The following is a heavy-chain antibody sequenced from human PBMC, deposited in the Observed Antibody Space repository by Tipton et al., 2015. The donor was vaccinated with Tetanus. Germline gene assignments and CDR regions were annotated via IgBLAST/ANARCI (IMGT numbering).Heavy chain of an antibody. CDR3: ARGGTMVHGVILQDHFYY. CDR2: IYHNGGT. CDR1: GDSISSAGYS. D-gene: IGHD3-10*01. Sequence: PSLTCAVSGDSISSAGYSWSWIRQPPGKGLEWIGFIYHNGGTYYNPSLKSRATISVDRSKNQFSLKLSSVTAADTAVYFCARGGTMVHGVILQDHFYYWGQGTLVTVSS. J-gene: IGHJ4*02. V-gene: IGHV4-30-2*01.